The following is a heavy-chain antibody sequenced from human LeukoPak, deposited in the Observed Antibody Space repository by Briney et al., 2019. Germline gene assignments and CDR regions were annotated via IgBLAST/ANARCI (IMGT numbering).Heavy chain of an antibody. CDR1: GGSISSSSYY. Sequence: TSQTLSLTCTVSGGSISSSSYYWGWIRQPPGKGLEWIGSIYYSGSTYYNPSLKSRVTISVDTSKNQFSLKLSSVTAADTAVYYCASWSGYPIQDFDYWGQGTLVTVSS. CDR2: IYYSGST. CDR3: ASWSGYPIQDFDY. J-gene: IGHJ4*02. V-gene: IGHV4-39*01. D-gene: IGHD3-3*01.